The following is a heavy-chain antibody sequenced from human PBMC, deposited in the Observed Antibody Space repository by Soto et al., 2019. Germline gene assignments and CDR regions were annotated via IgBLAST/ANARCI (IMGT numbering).Heavy chain of an antibody. V-gene: IGHV1-69*12. CDR3: ARDQDRPQLGGNYYYIMDV. D-gene: IGHD3-3*02. CDR1: GGTFSTAA. Sequence: QVQVEQSGAEVKKPGSSVKVSCKASGGTFSTAAISWVRQAPGQGLEWMGGIMPIFRTADYAQKFQGRVTITADESTSTAYLELRSLSSEATAIYYCARDQDRPQLGGNYYYIMDVWGQGTTVNVSS. J-gene: IGHJ6*01. CDR2: IMPIFRTA.